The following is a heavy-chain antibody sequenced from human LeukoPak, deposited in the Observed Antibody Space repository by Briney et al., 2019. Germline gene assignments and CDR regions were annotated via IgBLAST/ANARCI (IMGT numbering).Heavy chain of an antibody. V-gene: IGHV3-13*01. Sequence: GGSLTLSCAASGFTFSSYDMRWIRQATGKGLEWISAIYTAGSTYYQRSVKSRFTISRETAKNSFYLQMNTLTAADTAVYYCPRGGGAVAGTRFVAFDIWRQGTMVSVSS. CDR2: IYTAGST. D-gene: IGHD6-19*01. CDR1: GFTFSSYD. J-gene: IGHJ3*02. CDR3: PRGGGAVAGTRFVAFDI.